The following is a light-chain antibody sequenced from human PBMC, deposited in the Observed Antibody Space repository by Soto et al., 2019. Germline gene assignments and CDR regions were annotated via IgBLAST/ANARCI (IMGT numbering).Light chain of an antibody. CDR2: KAS. J-gene: IGKJ1*01. V-gene: IGKV1-5*03. CDR1: QSLDRDY. CDR3: HQYDSYPRT. Sequence: IQMTQSPSTLSASLGDRVTMTCRASQSLDRDYLAWYQQKPGKAPNLVIYKASTLESGVPSRFSGGGSGTAFTLTISSLQPDDFATYYGHQYDSYPRTFGQGTKVDIK.